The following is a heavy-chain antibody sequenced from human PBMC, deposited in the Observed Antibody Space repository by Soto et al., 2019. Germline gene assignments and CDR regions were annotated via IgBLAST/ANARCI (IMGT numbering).Heavy chain of an antibody. CDR3: AKEMYPRTVLDSSSPWGDY. CDR2: MSYAGTYK. Sequence: GSLRLSCAASGFTFSSSDMHWVRQAPGKGLEWVAVMSYAGTYKYYADSVKGRFTISRDLSGNTLFLQMNSLRLEDTAVYFCAKEMYPRTVLDSSSPWGDYWGQGTLVTVSS. D-gene: IGHD6-6*01. J-gene: IGHJ4*02. CDR1: GFTFSSSD. V-gene: IGHV3-30*18.